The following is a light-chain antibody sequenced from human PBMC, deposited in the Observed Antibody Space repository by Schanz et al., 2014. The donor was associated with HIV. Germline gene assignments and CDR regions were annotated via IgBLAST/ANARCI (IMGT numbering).Light chain of an antibody. J-gene: IGKJ1*01. Sequence: DIQMTQSPSSLSASVGDRVTITCRASQSISGRLAWYQQKPGKAPKRLIYQASRLGSGVPSTFSGSGSGTDFSLTISSLQPDDFATYYCQQSSRYSWTFGQGTKVEIK. CDR1: QSISGR. CDR2: QAS. CDR3: QQSSRYSWT. V-gene: IGKV1-5*03.